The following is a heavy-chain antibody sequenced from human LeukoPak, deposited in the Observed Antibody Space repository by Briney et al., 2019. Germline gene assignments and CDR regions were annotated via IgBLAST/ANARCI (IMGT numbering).Heavy chain of an antibody. J-gene: IGHJ4*02. CDR3: ARGFFNFED. CDR2: IYSGGDT. V-gene: IGHV3-66*02. CDR1: GFSVSGYY. Sequence: GGSLRLSCAASGFSVSGYYMSWVRQAPGRGLEWVSVIYSGGDTSYADSVKGRFTVSRDNAKNTVDLHMNGLRPEDTAFYYCARGFFNFEDWGRGTLVNVSS. D-gene: IGHD3-3*01.